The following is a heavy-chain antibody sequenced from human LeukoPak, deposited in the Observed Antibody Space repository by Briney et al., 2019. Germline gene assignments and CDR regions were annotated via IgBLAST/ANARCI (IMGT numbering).Heavy chain of an antibody. CDR2: IRFDGTNR. Sequence: GGSLRLSCAASGFSFSTYGVHWVRQAPGKGLEWVAFIRFDGTNRYYADSVKGRFTISRDNSKNTLYLQMNSLRVEDTAVYYCARGYGESHFDSWGRGSLVTVSS. CDR1: GFSFSTYG. J-gene: IGHJ4*02. D-gene: IGHD4/OR15-4a*01. V-gene: IGHV3-30*02. CDR3: ARGYGESHFDS.